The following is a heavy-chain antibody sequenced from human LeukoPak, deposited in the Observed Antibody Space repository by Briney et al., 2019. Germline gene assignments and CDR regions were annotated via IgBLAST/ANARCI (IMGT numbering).Heavy chain of an antibody. Sequence: ASVKVSCKASGYTFTSYYMHWVRQAPGQGLEWMGIINPSGGSTSYAQKFQGRVTMTRDTSTSTVYMELSSLRSEDTAVYYCARVREDTAMVDYYYYGMDVWGQGTTVTVPS. D-gene: IGHD5-18*01. V-gene: IGHV1-46*01. CDR2: INPSGGST. J-gene: IGHJ6*02. CDR3: ARVREDTAMVDYYYYGMDV. CDR1: GYTFTSYY.